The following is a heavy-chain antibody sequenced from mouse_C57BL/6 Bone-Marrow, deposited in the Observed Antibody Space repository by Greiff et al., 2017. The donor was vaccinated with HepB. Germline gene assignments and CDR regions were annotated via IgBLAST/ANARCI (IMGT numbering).Heavy chain of an antibody. J-gene: IGHJ2*01. CDR1: GYTFTSYW. D-gene: IGHD1-1*01. CDR2: IYPSDSET. V-gene: IGHV1-61*01. Sequence: QVQLQQPGPELVRPGSSVKLSCKASGYTFTSYWMDWVKQRPGQGLEWIGNIYPSDSETHYNQKFKDKATLTVDKSSSTAYMQLSSLTSEDSAVYYCARGVLLRLDYWGQGTTLTVSS. CDR3: ARGVLLRLDY.